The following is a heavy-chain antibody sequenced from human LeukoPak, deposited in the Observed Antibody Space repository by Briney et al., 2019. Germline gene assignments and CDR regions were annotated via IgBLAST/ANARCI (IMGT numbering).Heavy chain of an antibody. CDR2: ISEDGGDT. CDR3: AKDKTRGPGDY. D-gene: IGHD1-14*01. J-gene: IGHJ4*02. V-gene: IGHV3-43*02. Sequence: GGSLRLSCAASGFTFDDYAMHWVRQTPGKGLECVSLISEDGGDTWYADPVKGRFTISRDNSKNSLYLQMNSLRAEDTAFYYCAKDKTRGPGDYWGQGTLVTVSS. CDR1: GFTFDDYA.